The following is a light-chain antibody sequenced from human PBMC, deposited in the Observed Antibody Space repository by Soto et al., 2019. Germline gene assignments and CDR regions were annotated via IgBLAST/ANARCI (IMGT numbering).Light chain of an antibody. J-gene: IGKJ1*01. V-gene: IGKV3-15*01. CDR3: QQYNNWPPT. Sequence: EIVMTQSPSTLSVSPGERATLSCRASQSVSSNLAWYQQKPGQAPWLLIYGASTRATGIPARFSGSGSGTEFTLTISSLQSEDSAIYYCQQYNNWPPTFGQGTKVDIK. CDR1: QSVSSN. CDR2: GAS.